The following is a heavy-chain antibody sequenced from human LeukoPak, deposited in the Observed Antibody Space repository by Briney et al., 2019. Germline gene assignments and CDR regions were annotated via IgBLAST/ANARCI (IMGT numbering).Heavy chain of an antibody. CDR2: IKQDGSEK. CDR3: AKDYLGYCSGGSCAPFDY. D-gene: IGHD2-15*01. Sequence: PGGSLRLSCAASGFTFSSYWMSWVRQAPGKGLEWVASIKQDGSEKYYVDSVKGRFTISRDNAKNSLYLQMNSLRAEDTAVYYCAKDYLGYCSGGSCAPFDYWGQGTLVTVSS. CDR1: GFTFSSYW. J-gene: IGHJ4*02. V-gene: IGHV3-7*03.